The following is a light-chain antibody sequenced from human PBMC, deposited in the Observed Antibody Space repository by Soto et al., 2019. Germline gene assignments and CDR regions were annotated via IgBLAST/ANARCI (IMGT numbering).Light chain of an antibody. V-gene: IGKV3-15*01. CDR3: QQYNNWWT. CDR1: QSVDGN. CDR2: GAS. J-gene: IGKJ1*01. Sequence: EIVLTQSPGTLSFSPGERATLFCRASQSVDGNLAWYQQKPGQAPRLLIYGASTRATGISARFSGSGSGTEFTLTISSLQSEDFGVYYCQQYNNWWTFGQGTKVDIK.